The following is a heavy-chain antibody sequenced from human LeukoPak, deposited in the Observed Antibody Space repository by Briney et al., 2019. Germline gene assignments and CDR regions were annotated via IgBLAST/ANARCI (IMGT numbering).Heavy chain of an antibody. CDR1: GGSFSGYY. CDR3: AGGPLAVYFVY. Sequence: SETMSPTSAVYGGSFSGYYWSWIRQPPGKGLEWIGEINQIGSTNINPSLKSRGTIAVDTSKNQFSLRPSSVAAADTAGYYCAGGPLAVYFVYWGQGTLVSVPS. CDR2: INQIGST. J-gene: IGHJ4*02. V-gene: IGHV4-34*04.